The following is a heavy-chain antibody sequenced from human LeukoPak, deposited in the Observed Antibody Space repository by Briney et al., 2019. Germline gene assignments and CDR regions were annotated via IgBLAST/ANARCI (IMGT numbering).Heavy chain of an antibody. CDR3: AKARWEPNFDY. V-gene: IGHV3-43*02. D-gene: IGHD1-26*01. Sequence: PGGSLRLPCAASGFTFDDYAMHWVRQGPGKSLEWVSLINENGDIAYYGDSVRGRFTVSRDNAKHSLYLQMNSLTTEDTALYYCAKARWEPNFDYWGQGTLVTVSS. CDR2: INENGDIA. J-gene: IGHJ4*02. CDR1: GFTFDDYA.